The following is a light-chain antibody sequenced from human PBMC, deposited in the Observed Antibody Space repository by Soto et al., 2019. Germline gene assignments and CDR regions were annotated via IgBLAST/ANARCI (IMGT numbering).Light chain of an antibody. CDR3: QQYGSSPFS. Sequence: IVLTQFPGTLSLSPGERATLSCRASQTVSSKYLAWYQQKSGQAPRLHIYGASNRATGIPDRFSGSGYGTDFTLSINTLEPGVWALYYCQQYGSSPFSFGPGTKVDIE. CDR2: GAS. V-gene: IGKV3-20*01. CDR1: QTVSSKY. J-gene: IGKJ3*01.